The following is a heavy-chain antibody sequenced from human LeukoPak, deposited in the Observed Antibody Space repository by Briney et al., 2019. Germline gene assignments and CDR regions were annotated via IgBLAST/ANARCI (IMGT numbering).Heavy chain of an antibody. CDR2: ISXSGGIT. V-gene: IGHV3-23*01. D-gene: IGHD3-22*01. J-gene: IGHJ4*02. Sequence: GGSLXXXXXXXXLTFSSYAXSWVRQAPGKGLEWVSGISXSGGITYYAHSLKGRFTISRDNSKNTLYLQMNSLRAEDTAVYYCAKVRDYYDSSGPTFDYWGQGTLVTVSS. CDR1: XLTFSSYA. CDR3: AKVRDYYDSSGPTFDY.